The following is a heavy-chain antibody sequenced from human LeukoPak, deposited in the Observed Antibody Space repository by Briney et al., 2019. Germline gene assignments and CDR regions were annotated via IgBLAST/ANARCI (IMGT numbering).Heavy chain of an antibody. D-gene: IGHD1-26*01. CDR3: ARDSGSYYGAFDI. CDR1: GGSISSGSYY. J-gene: IGHJ3*02. V-gene: IGHV4-61*02. CDR2: MYTSGST. Sequence: SETLSLTCTVSGGSISSGSYYWSWIRQPAGKGLAWIGRMYTSGSTNYNPSLKSRVTISVDTSKNQFSLKLSSVTAADTAVYYCARDSGSYYGAFDIWGQGTMVTVSS.